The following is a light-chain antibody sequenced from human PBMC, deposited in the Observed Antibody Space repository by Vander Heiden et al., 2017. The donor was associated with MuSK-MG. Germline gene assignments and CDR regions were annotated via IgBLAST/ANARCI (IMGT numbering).Light chain of an antibody. CDR3: QQSDSTPYT. J-gene: IGKJ2*01. CDR1: QTISSD. V-gene: IGKV1-39*01. Sequence: DIQMTQSPSSLSASVEDRVTLTCRASQTISSDLNWYQQKPGKAPKLLIYGASSLQSGVPSRFSGSGSGTDFTLTISRLQPEDFATYYCQQSDSTPYTFGQGTKLEIK. CDR2: GAS.